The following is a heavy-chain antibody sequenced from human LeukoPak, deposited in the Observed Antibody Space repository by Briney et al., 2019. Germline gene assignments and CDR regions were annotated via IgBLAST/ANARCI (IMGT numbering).Heavy chain of an antibody. J-gene: IGHJ4*02. CDR3: ASLGDTSYIVAPIY. CDR2: ISATGGLT. D-gene: IGHD5-12*01. V-gene: IGHV3-23*01. CDR1: RFTFSNYA. Sequence: QTGGSLRLSCAASRFTFSNYAMTWVRQTPGKGLEWVSAISATGGLTQYADSVKGRLTISRDNSKNTLYLQLNSLRAEDTAVYYCASLGDTSYIVAPIYWGQGTLVTVSS.